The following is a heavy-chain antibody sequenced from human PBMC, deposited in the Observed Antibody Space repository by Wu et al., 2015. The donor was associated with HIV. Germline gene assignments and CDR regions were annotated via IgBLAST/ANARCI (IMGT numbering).Heavy chain of an antibody. V-gene: IGHV1-46*01. J-gene: IGHJ4*02. CDR3: TRGPDFDY. CDR1: GYTFINSY. CDR2: INPSGGST. Sequence: QVQLVQSGAEVKKPGASVTVSCKASGYTFINSYIHWVRQAPGQGLEWMGIINPSGGSTDYAQRFQGRVTMTRDTSTSTVHMKLSRLTSEDTAVYFCTRGPDFDYWGQGTLVTVSS.